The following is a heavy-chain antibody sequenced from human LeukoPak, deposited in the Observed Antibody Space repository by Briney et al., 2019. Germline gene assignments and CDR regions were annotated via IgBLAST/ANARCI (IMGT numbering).Heavy chain of an antibody. Sequence: GGSLRLSCAASGFTFSSYAMSWVPQAPGEGLERGSAISGSGGSTYYADSVKGRFTISRDNSKNTLYLQMNSLRAEDTAVYYCAKSGRGDRDYWGQGTLVTVSS. CDR1: GFTFSSYA. V-gene: IGHV3-23*01. CDR2: ISGSGGST. J-gene: IGHJ4*02. CDR3: AKSGRGDRDY. D-gene: IGHD3-10*01.